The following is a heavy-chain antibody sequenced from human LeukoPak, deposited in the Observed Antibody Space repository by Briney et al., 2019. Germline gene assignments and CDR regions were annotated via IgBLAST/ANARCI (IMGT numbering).Heavy chain of an antibody. CDR1: GYTFTTYG. V-gene: IGHV1-18*01. Sequence: GASVKVSCKTSGYTFTTYGISWLRQAPGQGLEWMGWISAHKGDTEYAQKFQGRVTMTRDTSTSTAYMELQSLTSDDTAVYYCARADIIVVAGATPVGSGFEYWGQGALITVSS. D-gene: IGHD2-15*01. CDR3: ARADIIVVAGATPVGSGFEY. CDR2: ISAHKGDT. J-gene: IGHJ4*02.